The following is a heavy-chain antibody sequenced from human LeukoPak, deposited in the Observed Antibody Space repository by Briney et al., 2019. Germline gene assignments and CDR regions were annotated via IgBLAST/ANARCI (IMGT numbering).Heavy chain of an antibody. D-gene: IGHD6-19*01. CDR1: GGPISSYF. J-gene: IGHJ3*02. CDR3: ASHGGWPSDAFDI. CDR2: IYNSETT. V-gene: IGHV4-59*08. Sequence: PSETLSLTCTVSGGPISSYFWSWIRQPPGKGLEWIGYIYNSETTNYNPSLKSRVTMSIDTSKNQFSLTLSSVTAADTAVYYCASHGGWPSDAFDIWGQGTMVTVSS.